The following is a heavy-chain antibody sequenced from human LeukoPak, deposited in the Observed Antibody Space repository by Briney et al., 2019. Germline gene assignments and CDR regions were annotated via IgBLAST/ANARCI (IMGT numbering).Heavy chain of an antibody. CDR3: AKDPNWGRGLYYFDY. V-gene: IGHV3-23*01. CDR2: ISGGGGSA. Sequence: GGSLRLSCAASGFTISSYAMTWVRQAPGKGLEWVSAISGGGGSAYYADSVKGRFTISRDSSMNTLYLQMNSLTAGDTAVYYCAKDPNWGRGLYYFDYWGQGTLVTVSS. CDR1: GFTISSYA. D-gene: IGHD7-27*01. J-gene: IGHJ4*02.